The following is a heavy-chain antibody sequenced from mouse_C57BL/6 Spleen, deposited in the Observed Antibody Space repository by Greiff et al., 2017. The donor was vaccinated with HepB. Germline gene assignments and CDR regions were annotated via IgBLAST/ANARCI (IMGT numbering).Heavy chain of an antibody. CDR2: VYPGDGDT. J-gene: IGHJ4*01. V-gene: IGHV1-80*01. CDR1: GYAFSSYW. CDR3: ARGGLLYYAMDY. Sequence: QVQLKESGAELVKPGASVKISCKASGYAFSSYWMNWVKQRPGKGLEWIGQVYPGDGDTNYNGKFKGKATLTADKSSSTAYMQLSSLTSEDSAVYFCARGGLLYYAMDYWGQGTSVTVSS. D-gene: IGHD6-1*01.